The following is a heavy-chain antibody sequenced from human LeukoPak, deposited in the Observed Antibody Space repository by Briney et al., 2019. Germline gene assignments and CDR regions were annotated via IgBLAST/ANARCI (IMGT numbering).Heavy chain of an antibody. CDR3: AGYYFDNTAYNHFDY. J-gene: IGHJ4*02. D-gene: IGHD3-22*01. V-gene: IGHV4-39*01. CDR1: SGSIDSSSYY. CDR2: IYYSGST. Sequence: SETLSLTCAVSSGSIDSSSYYWGWIRQPPGEGLEWIGSIYYSGSTYYNPSHKSRVTISVDTSKNQFSLKLRSVTAADTAVYYCAGYYFDNTAYNHFDYWGQGTLVTVSS.